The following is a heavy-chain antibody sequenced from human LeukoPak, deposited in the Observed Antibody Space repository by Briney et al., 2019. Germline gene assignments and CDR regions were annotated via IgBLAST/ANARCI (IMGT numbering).Heavy chain of an antibody. V-gene: IGHV3-30*18. J-gene: IGHJ4*02. CDR2: ISYDGNKK. CDR1: GFSFSDYD. D-gene: IGHD2-8*01. CDR3: AKMYASAYYFDY. Sequence: PGGSLRLSCAASGFSFSDYDMHWVRQTLGKGLEWVAVISYDGNKKYYADSVKGRFTISRDNSKNTLYLQMNSLRTDDTAIYYCAKMYASAYYFDYWGQGTLVTVSS.